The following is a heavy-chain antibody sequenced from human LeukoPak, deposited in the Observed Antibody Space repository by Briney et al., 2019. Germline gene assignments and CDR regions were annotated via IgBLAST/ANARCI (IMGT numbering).Heavy chain of an antibody. CDR1: GFTFGNYW. D-gene: IGHD1-7*01. Sequence: PGGSLRLSCAASGFTFGNYWMHWVRQAPGKGLEWVANIKQDGSEKYYVNSVKGRFTISRDNAKNSLYLQMNSLRAEDTAIYYCAREDDWNYEDFWGQGTLVTVSS. V-gene: IGHV3-7*01. CDR3: AREDDWNYEDF. J-gene: IGHJ4*02. CDR2: IKQDGSEK.